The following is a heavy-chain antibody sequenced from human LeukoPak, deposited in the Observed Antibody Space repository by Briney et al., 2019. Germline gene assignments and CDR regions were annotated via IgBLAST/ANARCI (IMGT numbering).Heavy chain of an antibody. CDR3: ARLGSSRIAAAGTEGYWFDP. J-gene: IGHJ5*02. CDR2: IYPGDSDT. D-gene: IGHD6-13*01. Sequence: GESLKISCKGSGYSFTSYWIGWVRQMPGKGLEWMGIIYPGDSDTRYSPSFQGQVTISADKSISTAYLQWSSLKASDTAMYYCARLGSSRIAAAGTEGYWFDPWGQGTLVTVS. V-gene: IGHV5-51*01. CDR1: GYSFTSYW.